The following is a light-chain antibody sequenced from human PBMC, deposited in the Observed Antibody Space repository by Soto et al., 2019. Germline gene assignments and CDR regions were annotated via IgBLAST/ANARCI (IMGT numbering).Light chain of an antibody. V-gene: IGLV2-23*01. CDR3: SSYAGYSTSVV. J-gene: IGLJ2*01. CDR1: SSDVGSYNL. CDR2: EGN. Sequence: QSVLTQPASVSGSPGQSITISCTGTSSDVGSYNLVSWYQQLPGKAPKLMIYEGNKRPAGVSNRFSGSKSGNTASLTISGLQAEDAADYYCSSYAGYSTSVVFGGGTQLTVL.